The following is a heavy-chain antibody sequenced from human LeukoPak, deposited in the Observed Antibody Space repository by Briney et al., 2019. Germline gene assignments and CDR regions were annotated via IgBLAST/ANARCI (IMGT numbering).Heavy chain of an antibody. CDR3: AREEMATSGDWFDP. J-gene: IGHJ5*02. Sequence: PGGSLRLSCAASGFTFSSYAMHWVRQAPGKGLEGVAVISYDGSNKYYADSVKGRFTISRDNSKNTLHLQMNSLRAEDTAVYYCAREEMATSGDWFDPWGQGTLVTVSS. CDR2: ISYDGSNK. V-gene: IGHV3-30-3*01. CDR1: GFTFSSYA. D-gene: IGHD5-24*01.